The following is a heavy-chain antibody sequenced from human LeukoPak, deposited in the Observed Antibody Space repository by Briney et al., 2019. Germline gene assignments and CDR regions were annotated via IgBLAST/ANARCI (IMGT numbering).Heavy chain of an antibody. CDR2: ISGSGGST. CDR1: GFTFSSYA. D-gene: IGHD5-18*01. V-gene: IGHV3-23*01. CDR3: AKGLEYSYGSGY. J-gene: IGHJ4*02. Sequence: GGSLRLSCAASGFTFSSYAMSWARQAPGKGLEWVSAISGSGGSTYYADSVKGRFTISRDNSKNTLYLQMNSLRAEDTAVYYCAKGLEYSYGSGYWGQGTLVTVSS.